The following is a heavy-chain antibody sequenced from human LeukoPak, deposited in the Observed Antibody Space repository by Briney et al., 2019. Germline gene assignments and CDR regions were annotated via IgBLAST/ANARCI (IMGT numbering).Heavy chain of an antibody. CDR1: GYSISSGYY. CDR2: IYHIGST. Sequence: SETLSLTCTVSGYSISSGYYWGWIRQSPGKGLEWIGSIYHIGSTYYNPSLKSRVTMSVDTSKNQFSLMLSSVTAADTAVYYCARGHLPYQLLSPFVGWGQGTLVTVSS. CDR3: ARGHLPYQLLSPFVG. D-gene: IGHD2-2*01. V-gene: IGHV4-38-2*02. J-gene: IGHJ4*02.